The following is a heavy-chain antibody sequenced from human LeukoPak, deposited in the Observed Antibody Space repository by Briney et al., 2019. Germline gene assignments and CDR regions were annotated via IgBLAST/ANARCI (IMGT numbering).Heavy chain of an antibody. J-gene: IGHJ4*02. V-gene: IGHV1-58*01. CDR1: GFTFTSSA. CDR3: ARDQISRPGYSYGQPLDY. Sequence: SVKVSCKASGFTFTSSAVQWVRQARGQRLEWIGWIVVGSGNTNYAQKFQERVTITRDMSTSTAYMELSSLRSEDTAVYYCARDQISRPGYSYGQPLDYWGQGTLVTVSS. D-gene: IGHD5-18*01. CDR2: IVVGSGNT.